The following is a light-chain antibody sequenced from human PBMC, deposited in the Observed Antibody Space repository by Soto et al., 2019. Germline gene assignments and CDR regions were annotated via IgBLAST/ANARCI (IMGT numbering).Light chain of an antibody. V-gene: IGLV3-21*04. CDR2: YDS. J-gene: IGLJ2*01. CDR1: NIGSKS. Sequence: SYELTQPPSVSVAPGKTARITCGGNNIGSKSVHWYQQNPGQAPVLVIYYDSDRPSGIPERFSAYNSGNTATLTISRVEAGDEADYCCQVWDSSSDRGVFGGGTKLTVL. CDR3: QVWDSSSDRGV.